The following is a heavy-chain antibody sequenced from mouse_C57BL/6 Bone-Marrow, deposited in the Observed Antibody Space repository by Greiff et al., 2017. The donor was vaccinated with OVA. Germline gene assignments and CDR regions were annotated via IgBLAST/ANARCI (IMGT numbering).Heavy chain of an antibody. J-gene: IGHJ3*01. CDR3: ATVYYDYPVAY. Sequence: QVQLQQSGAELARPGASVKLSCKASGYTFTSYGISWVKQRTGQGLEWIGEIYPRSGNTYYNEKFKGKGTLTADKSSSTAYMELRSLTSEDSAVYFCATVYYDYPVAYWGQGTLVTVSA. D-gene: IGHD2-4*01. CDR1: GYTFTSYG. CDR2: IYPRSGNT. V-gene: IGHV1-81*01.